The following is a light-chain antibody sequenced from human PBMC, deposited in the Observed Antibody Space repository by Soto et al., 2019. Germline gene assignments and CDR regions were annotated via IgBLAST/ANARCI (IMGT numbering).Light chain of an antibody. J-gene: IGKJ3*01. CDR3: QQYGSSRFT. Sequence: EIVLTQSPGTLSLSPGERATLSCRASQSISSSFLAWYQQKPGQAPRLLVYGASSRATGTPDRFSGSGSGTEFTLTISRLEPEDFALYYCQQYGSSRFTFGPGTEVDIK. CDR1: QSISSSF. V-gene: IGKV3-20*01. CDR2: GAS.